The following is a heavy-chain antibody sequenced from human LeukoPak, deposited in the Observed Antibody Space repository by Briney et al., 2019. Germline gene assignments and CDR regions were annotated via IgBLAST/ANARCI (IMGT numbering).Heavy chain of an antibody. CDR1: GFIFSSYA. J-gene: IGHJ4*02. D-gene: IGHD2-2*01. CDR3: ARSAPYNPNCSSTSCYGPVHY. CDR2: INHSGST. V-gene: IGHV4-34*01. Sequence: GSLRLSCAASGFIFSSYAMSWVRQPPGKGLEWIGEINHSGSTNYNPSLKSRVTISVDTSKNQFSLKLSSVTAADTAVYYCARSAPYNPNCSSTSCYGPVHYWGQGTLVTVSS.